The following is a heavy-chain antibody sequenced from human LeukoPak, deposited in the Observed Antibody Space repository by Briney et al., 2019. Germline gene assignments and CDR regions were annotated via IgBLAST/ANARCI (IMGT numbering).Heavy chain of an antibody. CDR3: ARTRIYSSSWYPERLLGRTFDY. J-gene: IGHJ4*02. V-gene: IGHV3-30*04. CDR2: ISYDGSNK. D-gene: IGHD6-13*01. Sequence: GRSLRLSCAASGFTFSSYAMHWVRQAPGKGLEWVAVISYDGSNKYYADSVKGRFTISRDNSKNTLYLQMNSLRAEDTAVYYCARTRIYSSSWYPERLLGRTFDYWGQGTLVTVSS. CDR1: GFTFSSYA.